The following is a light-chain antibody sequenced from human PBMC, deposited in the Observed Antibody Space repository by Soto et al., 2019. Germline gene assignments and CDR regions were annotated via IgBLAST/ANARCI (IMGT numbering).Light chain of an antibody. CDR1: QSVSSN. Sequence: EIVMTQSPVTLSVSPGERATLSCRASQSVSSNLAWYQQKPGQAPRLLIYRASTRATGIPARFSGSGSGTEFSLTISSLQSEDFAVYYCQQYNNWPLPYTFGQGTKVEI. CDR2: RAS. CDR3: QQYNNWPLPYT. J-gene: IGKJ2*01. V-gene: IGKV3-15*01.